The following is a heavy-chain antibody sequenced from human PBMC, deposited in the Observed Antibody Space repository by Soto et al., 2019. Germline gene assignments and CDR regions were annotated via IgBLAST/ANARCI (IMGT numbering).Heavy chain of an antibody. CDR3: ARQLYSGYDYVPWFDP. V-gene: IGHV4-59*01. CDR1: GGSISSYY. CDR2: IYYSGST. D-gene: IGHD5-12*01. Sequence: PSATLSLTCTVSGGSISSYYWSWIRQPPGKGLEWIGYIYYSGSTNYNPSLKSRVTISVDTSKNQFSLKLSSVTAADTAVYYCARQLYSGYDYVPWFDPWGQGTLVTVSS. J-gene: IGHJ5*02.